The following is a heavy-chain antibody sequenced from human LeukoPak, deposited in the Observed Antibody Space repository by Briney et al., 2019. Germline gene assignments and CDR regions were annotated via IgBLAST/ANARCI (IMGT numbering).Heavy chain of an antibody. CDR3: SRDDRSYYRRDF. J-gene: IGHJ4*02. V-gene: IGHV4-59*01. Sequence: SETLSLTCMQPLGSPCSFMWCCIRQPPGKGLEWIGYIYSSGSTNYNPSLKSRVTISVDTSKRQFSMGLIAVTATDTAVDCLSRDDRSYYRRDFWGQGTLVTVSS. CDR2: IYSSGST. CDR1: LGSPCSFM. D-gene: IGHD3-22*01.